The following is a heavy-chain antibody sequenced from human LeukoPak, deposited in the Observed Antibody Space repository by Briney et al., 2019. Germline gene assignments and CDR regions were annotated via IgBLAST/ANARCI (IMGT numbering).Heavy chain of an antibody. CDR2: ISSSGSTI. Sequence: GGSLRLSCAASGFTFSSYELNWVRQAPGKGLEWVSYISSSGSTIYYAESVKGRFTISRDNAKNSLSLQMNSLRAEDTAVYYCARGFTGWVTSPIDYWGQGALVTVSS. V-gene: IGHV3-48*03. CDR3: ARGFTGWVTSPIDY. D-gene: IGHD2-2*01. J-gene: IGHJ4*02. CDR1: GFTFSSYE.